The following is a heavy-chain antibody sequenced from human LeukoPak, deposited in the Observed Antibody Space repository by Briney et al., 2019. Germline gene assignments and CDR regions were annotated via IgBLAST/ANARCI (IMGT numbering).Heavy chain of an antibody. Sequence: GGSLRLSCAASGFSFVNYGMNWVRQAPGKGLEWVSGISRSGDSTYYADFVKGRFTISRDNSENTLFLQMHSLRAEDTALYYCAKDLGANSFYFDFWGQGDLVAVSS. CDR1: GFSFVNYG. V-gene: IGHV3-23*01. CDR3: AKDLGANSFYFDF. CDR2: ISRSGDST. J-gene: IGHJ4*02. D-gene: IGHD4/OR15-4a*01.